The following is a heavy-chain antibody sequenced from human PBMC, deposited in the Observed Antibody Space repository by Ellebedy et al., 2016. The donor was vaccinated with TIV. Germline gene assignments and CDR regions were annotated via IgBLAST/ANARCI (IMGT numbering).Heavy chain of an antibody. Sequence: GESLKISCAASGFSFRSYWMSWVRQAPGKGLEWVANIYQDGSDQYYVDSVKGRFTISRDNANELLFLQMNSLRVEDTAVYYCARDEWSYGDYYYNGMDVWGQGTTVTVSS. J-gene: IGHJ6*02. V-gene: IGHV3-7*01. CDR2: IYQDGSDQ. CDR3: ARDEWSYGDYYYNGMDV. D-gene: IGHD5-18*01. CDR1: GFSFRSYW.